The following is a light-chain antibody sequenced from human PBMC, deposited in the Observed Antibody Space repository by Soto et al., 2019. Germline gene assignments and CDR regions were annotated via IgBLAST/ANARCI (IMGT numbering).Light chain of an antibody. Sequence: QSVLTQPASVAGSPGQSITISCTGTSSEVGGYKYVSWYQQHPGKAPKLMIYDVSYRPSGVSYRFSGSKSGNTASLTISGLQSEDEADYYCDSYTSGSSYVFGTGTKVTVL. V-gene: IGLV2-14*01. CDR2: DVS. CDR1: SSEVGGYKY. J-gene: IGLJ1*01. CDR3: DSYTSGSSYV.